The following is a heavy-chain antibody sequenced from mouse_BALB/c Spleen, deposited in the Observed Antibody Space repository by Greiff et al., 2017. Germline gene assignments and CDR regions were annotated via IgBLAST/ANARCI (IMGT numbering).Heavy chain of an antibody. D-gene: IGHD3-1*01. CDR1: GFSLTSYD. V-gene: IGHV2-9-2*01. CDR2: IWTGGGT. CDR3: GRARAYRYFDV. Sequence: VKLMESGPGLVAPSQSLSITCTASGFSLTSYDISWIRQPPGKGLEWLGVIWTGGGTNYNSAFMSRLSISKDNSKSQVFLKMNSMQTDDTAIYCCGRARAYRYFDVWGAGTTVTVSS. J-gene: IGHJ1*01.